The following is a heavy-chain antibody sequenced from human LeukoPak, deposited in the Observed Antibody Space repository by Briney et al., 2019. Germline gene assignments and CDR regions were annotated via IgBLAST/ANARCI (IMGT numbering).Heavy chain of an antibody. V-gene: IGHV1-18*04. Sequence: ASVKVSCKTSGYTFFSYGITWVRQSPVQEVEWMGWISADSGNTHYGKKFQGRVTMTKDTSTSTVYMELRSLRSDDTAIYYCARDSYRSGSSDFWGQGTLVTVSS. D-gene: IGHD6-19*01. CDR3: ARDSYRSGSSDF. CDR2: ISADSGNT. CDR1: GYTFFSYG. J-gene: IGHJ4*02.